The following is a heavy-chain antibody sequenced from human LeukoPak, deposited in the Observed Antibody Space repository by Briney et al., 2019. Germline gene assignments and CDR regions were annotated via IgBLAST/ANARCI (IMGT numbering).Heavy chain of an antibody. CDR2: ISYDGSNK. V-gene: IGHV3-30*04. CDR1: GFTFSSYA. J-gene: IGHJ6*04. CDR3: AREMVRGVIIYYYYGMDV. Sequence: PGRSLRLSCAASGFTFSSYAMHWVRQAPGKGLEWVAVISYDGSNKYYADSVKGRFTFSRDNSKNALYLQMNSLRAEDTAVYYCAREMVRGVIIYYYYGMDVWGKGTTVTVSS. D-gene: IGHD3-10*01.